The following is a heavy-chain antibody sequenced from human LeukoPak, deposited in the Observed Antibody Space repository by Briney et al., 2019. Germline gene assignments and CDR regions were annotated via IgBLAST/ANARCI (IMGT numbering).Heavy chain of an antibody. J-gene: IGHJ6*02. CDR3: ARRHGDYSPLGYYGMDV. Sequence: GASVKVSCKASGYTFSSYDINWVRQATGQGLEWMGWMNPNSGNTGYAQKFQGRVTITRDTSASTAYMELSSLRSEDTAVYYCARRHGDYSPLGYYGMDVWGQGTTVTVSS. CDR2: MNPNSGNT. V-gene: IGHV1-8*01. CDR1: GYTFSSYD. D-gene: IGHD4-17*01.